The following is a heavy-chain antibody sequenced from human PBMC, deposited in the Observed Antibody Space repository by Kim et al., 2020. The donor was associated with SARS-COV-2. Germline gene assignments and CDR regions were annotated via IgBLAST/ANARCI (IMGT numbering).Heavy chain of an antibody. CDR3: AREPTIQSGSYYYYYGMDV. J-gene: IGHJ6*02. Sequence: GGSLRLSCAASGFTFSSYWMSWVRQAPGKGLEWVANIKQDGSEKYYVDSVKGRFTISRDNAKNSLYLQMNSLRAEDTAVYYCAREPTIQSGSYYYYYGMDVWGQGTTVTVSS. V-gene: IGHV3-7*03. CDR1: GFTFSSYW. CDR2: IKQDGSEK. D-gene: IGHD3-10*01.